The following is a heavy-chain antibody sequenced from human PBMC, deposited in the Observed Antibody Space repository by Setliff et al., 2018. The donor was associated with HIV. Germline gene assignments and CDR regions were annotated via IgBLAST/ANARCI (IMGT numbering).Heavy chain of an antibody. CDR1: GGTFSSYA. D-gene: IGHD6-19*01. J-gene: IGHJ3*02. CDR3: ARVRYSSAWTIIDDAFDI. Sequence: SVKVSCKASGGTFSSYAISWVRQAPGQGLEWMGRIIPIFGTANYAQKFEGRVTITADKSTSTAYMEVNSLRFEDTAVYYCARVRYSSAWTIIDDAFDIWGQGTTVTVSS. CDR2: IIPIFGTA. V-gene: IGHV1-69*06.